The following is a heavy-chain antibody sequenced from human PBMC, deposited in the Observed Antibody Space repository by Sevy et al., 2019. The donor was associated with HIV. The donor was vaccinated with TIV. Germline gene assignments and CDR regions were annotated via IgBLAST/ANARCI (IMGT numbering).Heavy chain of an antibody. D-gene: IGHD3-10*01. V-gene: IGHV3-23*01. CDR2: ISGSGGST. CDR3: VKARLLWFREALLFDP. CDR1: GFTFSSYA. J-gene: IGHJ5*02. Sequence: GGSLRLSCAASGFTFSSYAMSWVRQAPGKGLEWVSAISGSGGSTYYADSVKGRFTISRDNSKNTLYLQMNSLRAEDTAVYYCVKARLLWFREALLFDPWGQGTLVTVSS.